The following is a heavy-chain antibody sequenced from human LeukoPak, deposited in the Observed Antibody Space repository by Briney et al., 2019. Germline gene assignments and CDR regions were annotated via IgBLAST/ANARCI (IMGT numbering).Heavy chain of an antibody. CDR1: GITFSSYG. D-gene: IGHD5-12*01. V-gene: IGHV3-21*01. Sequence: PGGSLRLSCAASGITFSSYGMSWVRQAPGKGLEWVSSISSSSSYIYYADSVKGRFTISRDNAKNSLYLQMNSLRAEDTAVYYCARDGTLGYSGYGNPDYWGQGTLVTVSS. CDR3: ARDGTLGYSGYGNPDY. J-gene: IGHJ4*02. CDR2: ISSSSSYI.